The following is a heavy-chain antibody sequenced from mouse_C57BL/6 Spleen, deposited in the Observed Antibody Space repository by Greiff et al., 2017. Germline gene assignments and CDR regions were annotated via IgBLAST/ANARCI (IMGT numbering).Heavy chain of an antibody. CDR1: GYTFTDYY. V-gene: IGHV1-19*01. CDR3: ARHWDEWYFDV. D-gene: IGHD4-1*01. CDR2: INPYNGGT. Sequence: EVQLQQSGPVLVKPGASVKMSCKASGYTFTDYYMNWVKQSHGKSLEWIGVINPYNGGTSYNQKFKGKATLTVDKSSSTAYMELNSLTSEDSAVYYCARHWDEWYFDVWGTGTTVTVSS. J-gene: IGHJ1*03.